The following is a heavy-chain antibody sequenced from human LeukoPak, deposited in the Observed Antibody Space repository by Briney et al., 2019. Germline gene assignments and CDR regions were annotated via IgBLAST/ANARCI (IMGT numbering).Heavy chain of an antibody. V-gene: IGHV1-46*01. D-gene: IGHD1-26*01. Sequence: ASVKVSCKASGYTLTSSHAHWVRQAPGQGLEWMGIINCGDGYTNYAQKFQGRVSVTGDTSTSTIYMELSSLRAEDTAIYYCARDRGGSYSIDYWGQGTLVTVSS. CDR1: GYTLTSSH. J-gene: IGHJ4*02. CDR2: INCGDGYT. CDR3: ARDRGGSYSIDY.